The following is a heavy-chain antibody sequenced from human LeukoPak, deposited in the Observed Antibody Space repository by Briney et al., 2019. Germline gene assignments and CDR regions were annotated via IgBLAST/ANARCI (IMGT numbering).Heavy chain of an antibody. V-gene: IGHV3-23*01. CDR1: GFTFSSFA. J-gene: IGHJ4*02. CDR3: ANRPLGSGSNYGYFDE. Sequence: GGSLRLSCAASGFTFSSFAMSWVRQAPGKGLEWVSAISSSGGSAYYADSVKGRFTISRDNSKKTLYLQMNSLRAEDTAVYYCANRPLGSGSNYGYFDEWGQGTLGTVSS. D-gene: IGHD3-10*01. CDR2: ISSSGGSA.